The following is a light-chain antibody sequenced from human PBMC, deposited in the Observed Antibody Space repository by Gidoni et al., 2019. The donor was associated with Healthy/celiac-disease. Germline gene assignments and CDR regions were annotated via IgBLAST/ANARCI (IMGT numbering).Light chain of an antibody. Sequence: QSVLTQPPSVSAAPGQKVTISCSGNISNIGNSYLSWYQQLPGTAPKLLIYDNNKRPSGIPDRFSGSKSGTSATLGITGLQTGDEADYYCGTWDSSLSAGVFGGGTKLTVL. CDR3: GTWDSSLSAGV. CDR1: ISNIGNSY. CDR2: DNN. V-gene: IGLV1-51*01. J-gene: IGLJ3*02.